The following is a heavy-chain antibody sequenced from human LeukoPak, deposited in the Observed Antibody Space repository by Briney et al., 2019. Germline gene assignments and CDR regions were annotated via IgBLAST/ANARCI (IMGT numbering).Heavy chain of an antibody. D-gene: IGHD7-27*01. CDR2: ISGSGDST. CDR3: AKKVPANWGSYFDY. J-gene: IGHJ4*02. V-gene: IGHV3-23*01. Sequence: PGGSLRLSCAASGFTFSSYAMSWVRQAPGKGLEWVSAISGSGDSTYSTDSVKGRFTISGDNSKNTLYLQMNSLRAEDTAVYYCAKKVPANWGSYFDYWGQGTLVTVSS. CDR1: GFTFSSYA.